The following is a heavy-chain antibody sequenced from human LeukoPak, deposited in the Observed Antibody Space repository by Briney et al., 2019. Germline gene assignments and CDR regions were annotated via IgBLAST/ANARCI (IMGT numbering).Heavy chain of an antibody. CDR2: INPNSGGT. D-gene: IGHD6-25*01. CDR1: GYTFIDYY. CDR3: ARDFAAHFDY. Sequence: ASVRVSCKASGYTFIDYYIHWVRQAPGQGLEWLGRINPNSGGTNYAQKFQGWVTMTTDTSIGTAYMELNRLRSDDTAVFFCARDFAAHFDYWGQGTLVTVSS. J-gene: IGHJ4*02. V-gene: IGHV1-2*04.